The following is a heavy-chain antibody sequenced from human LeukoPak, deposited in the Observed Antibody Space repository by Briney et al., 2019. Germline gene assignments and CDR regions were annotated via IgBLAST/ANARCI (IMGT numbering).Heavy chain of an antibody. Sequence: GGSLRLSCAASGFTFSSYWMSWVRQAPGKGLEWVANIKQDGSEKYYVDAVKGRFTISRDNAKNSLYLQMNSLRAEDTAVYYCARVLWRRSWFFDYWGQGTLVTVSS. CDR1: GFTFSSYW. V-gene: IGHV3-7*01. CDR3: ARVLWRRSWFFDY. CDR2: IKQDGSEK. D-gene: IGHD3-10*01. J-gene: IGHJ4*02.